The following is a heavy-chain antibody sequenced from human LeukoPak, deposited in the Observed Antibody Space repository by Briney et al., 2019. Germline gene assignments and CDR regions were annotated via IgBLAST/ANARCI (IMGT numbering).Heavy chain of an antibody. V-gene: IGHV5-51*01. Sequence: GESLKISCKGSGYSFTGYWIGWVRQMPGKGLEWMGIIYPGDSDTRYSPSFQGQVTISADKSISTAYLQWSSLKASDTAMYYCARRNYYDSSGYPSPFDYWGQGTLVTVSS. J-gene: IGHJ4*02. D-gene: IGHD3-22*01. CDR1: GYSFTGYW. CDR2: IYPGDSDT. CDR3: ARRNYYDSSGYPSPFDY.